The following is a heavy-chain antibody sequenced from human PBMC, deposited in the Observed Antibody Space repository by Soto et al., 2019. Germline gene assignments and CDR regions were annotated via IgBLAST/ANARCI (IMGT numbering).Heavy chain of an antibody. V-gene: IGHV4-4*02. Sequence: QVQLQESGPGLVNPSGTLSLTCAVSGGSLSSSSWWSWVRQPPGKTLEWLGEIFYSGSTKYNPSLNSRVTISADQSKNDFFLRLSSVTAADTAVYYCVHHGGVPYYHDFWGQGMLVTVSS. CDR1: GGSLSSSSW. CDR2: IFYSGST. D-gene: IGHD2-8*01. CDR3: VHHGGVPYYHDF. J-gene: IGHJ4*02.